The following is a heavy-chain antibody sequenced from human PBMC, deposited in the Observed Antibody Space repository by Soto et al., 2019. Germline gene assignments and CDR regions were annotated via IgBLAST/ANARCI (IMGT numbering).Heavy chain of an antibody. CDR1: GGTFSTYA. CDR3: ASGIQLWLRRINNGYSG. V-gene: IGHV1-69*12. J-gene: IGHJ4*02. D-gene: IGHD5-18*01. Sequence: QAQLVQSGAEVKKPESSVKVSCKAPGGTFSTYAISWVRQAPGQGLEWMGGIIPMFGTANYAQRFQDRVTITADESTNTGYMELSRLRSEDTAVYFCASGIQLWLRRINNGYSGWGQGTLVTVSS. CDR2: IIPMFGTA.